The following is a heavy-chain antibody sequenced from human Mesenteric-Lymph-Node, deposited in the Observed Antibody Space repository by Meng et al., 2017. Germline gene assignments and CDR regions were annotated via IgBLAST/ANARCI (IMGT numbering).Heavy chain of an antibody. CDR2: MNPNSGNT. CDR1: GYTFTSYD. D-gene: IGHD5-18*01. J-gene: IGHJ2*01. CDR3: ARGYSYGPSGWYFDL. V-gene: IGHV1-8*03. Sequence: ASVKVSCKASGYTFTSYDINWVRQATGQGLEWMGWMNPNSGNTGYAQKFQGRVTIARNTSISTAYMELSSLRSEDTAVYYCARGYSYGPSGWYFDLWGRGTLVTVSS.